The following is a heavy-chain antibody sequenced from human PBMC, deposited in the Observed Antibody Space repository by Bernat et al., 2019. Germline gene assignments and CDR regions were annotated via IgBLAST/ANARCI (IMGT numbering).Heavy chain of an antibody. CDR3: ASLVVGTTNRRDY. CDR2: ISSGSSNI. D-gene: IGHD1-14*01. J-gene: IGHJ4*02. Sequence: EVQLVQSGGGLVQPGGSLRLSCAASGLTFSRYSMNWVRQAPGKGLEWVSYISSGSSNIYYADSVKGRFTISRDDARSSLYLQMNSLRAEDTAVYYCASLVVGTTNRRDYWGQGTLVTVSS. CDR1: GLTFSRYS. V-gene: IGHV3-48*01.